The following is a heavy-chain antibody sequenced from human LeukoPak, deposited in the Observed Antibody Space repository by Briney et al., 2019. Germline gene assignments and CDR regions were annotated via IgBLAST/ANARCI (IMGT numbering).Heavy chain of an antibody. D-gene: IGHD1-26*01. CDR1: GFTFSNYW. J-gene: IGHJ4*02. Sequence: GSLRLSCAASGFTFSNYWMSWVRQTPGKGLEWVANINQDGSEKYSVDSVKGRFTISRDNAKNSLYLHMNSLRAEDTAVYYCARGKDVGATLLDYWGQGTLVTVSS. CDR2: INQDGSEK. V-gene: IGHV3-7*01. CDR3: ARGKDVGATLLDY.